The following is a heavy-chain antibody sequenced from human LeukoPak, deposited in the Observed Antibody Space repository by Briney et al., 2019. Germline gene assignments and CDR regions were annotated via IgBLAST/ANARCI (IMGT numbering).Heavy chain of an antibody. Sequence: SETRSLTCTVSGGSISSYYWSWIRQPPGKGLEWIGYIYYSGSTNYNPSLKSRVTISVDTSKNQFSLKLSSVTAADTAVYYCARLPMKYDYGDYARPYYYGMDVWGQGTTVTVSS. V-gene: IGHV4-59*01. CDR2: IYYSGST. D-gene: IGHD4-17*01. CDR1: GGSISSYY. J-gene: IGHJ6*02. CDR3: ARLPMKYDYGDYARPYYYGMDV.